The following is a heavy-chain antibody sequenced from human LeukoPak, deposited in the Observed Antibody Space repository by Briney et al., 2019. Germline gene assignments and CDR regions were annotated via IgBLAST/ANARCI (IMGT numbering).Heavy chain of an antibody. D-gene: IGHD6-13*01. V-gene: IGHV4-61*02. CDR1: GGSISSGSYY. CDR2: IYTSGST. J-gene: IGHJ3*02. Sequence: PSETLSLTCTVSGGSISSGSYYWSWIRQPAGKGLEWIGRIYTSGSTNYSPSLKSRVTISVDTSKNQFSLKLSSVTAADTAVYYCAAAAAYDALDIWGQGTMGTVSS. CDR3: AAAAAYDALDI.